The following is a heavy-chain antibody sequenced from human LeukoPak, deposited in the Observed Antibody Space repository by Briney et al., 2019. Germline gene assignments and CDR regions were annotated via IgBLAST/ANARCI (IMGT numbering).Heavy chain of an antibody. CDR2: IYYSGST. CDR3: ARDRGGSGSYYD. J-gene: IGHJ4*02. Sequence: KTSETLSLTCTVSGGSISSSSYYWGWIRQPPGKGLEWIGSIYYSGSTYYNPSLKSRVTISVDTSKNQFSLKLSSVTAADTAVYYCARDRGGSGSYYDWGQGTLVTVSS. D-gene: IGHD3-10*01. V-gene: IGHV4-39*07. CDR1: GGSISSSSYY.